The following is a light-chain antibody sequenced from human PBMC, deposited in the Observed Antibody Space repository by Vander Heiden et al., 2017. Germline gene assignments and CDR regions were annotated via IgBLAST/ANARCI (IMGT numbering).Light chain of an antibody. CDR1: SGHTKFA. CDR2: VNSDGSY. CDR3: QTWTTGIRV. V-gene: IGLV4-69*01. J-gene: IGLJ3*02. Sequence: QLVVTQSPPASASLGASVKLLCTMNSGHTKFAIAWHQQQPQKGTRYLKKVNSDGSYNTGDGIPDRFSGSSSGAERYLTISSLQSEDEADYFCQTWTTGIRVFGGGTKLTVL.